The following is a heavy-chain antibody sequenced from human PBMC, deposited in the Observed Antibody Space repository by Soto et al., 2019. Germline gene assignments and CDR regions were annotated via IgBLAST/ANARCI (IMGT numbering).Heavy chain of an antibody. J-gene: IGHJ6*04. Sequence: PGGSLRLSCAASGFTVSSKYMSWVRQAPGKGLEWVSLIQSGGPTYYADSVKGRFTISRDTSENTLHLQMDSLRAEDTAVYYCARDVVLCDGGRCYGVPLDVSGKGTTVTVSS. CDR2: IQSGGPT. D-gene: IGHD2-15*01. V-gene: IGHV3-66*01. CDR1: GFTVSSKY. CDR3: ARDVVLCDGGRCYGVPLDV.